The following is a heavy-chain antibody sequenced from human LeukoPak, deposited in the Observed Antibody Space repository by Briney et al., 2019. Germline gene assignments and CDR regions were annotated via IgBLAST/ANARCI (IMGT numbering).Heavy chain of an antibody. CDR2: ISTNGGST. J-gene: IGHJ4*02. Sequence: QSGGSLRLSCAASGFTFSSYAMHWVRQAPGKGLEYVSAISTNGGSTYYANSVKGRFTISGDNSKNTLYLQMGSLRAEDMAVYYCARDNSKRGYSYGPQGYWGQGTLVTVSS. CDR3: ARDNSKRGYSYGPQGY. D-gene: IGHD5-18*01. V-gene: IGHV3-64*01. CDR1: GFTFSSYA.